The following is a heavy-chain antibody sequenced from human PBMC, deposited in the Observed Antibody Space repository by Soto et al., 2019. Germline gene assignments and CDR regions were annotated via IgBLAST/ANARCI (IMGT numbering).Heavy chain of an antibody. Sequence: GASVKVSCKASGYTFTGYYMHWVRQAPGQGLEWMGWINPNSGGTNYAQKFQGRVTMTRDTSISTAYMELSRLRSDDTAVYYCARSYLRYSSGWFGHGLGKNYYYYGMDVWGQGTTVTVSS. CDR1: GYTFTGYY. D-gene: IGHD6-19*01. J-gene: IGHJ6*02. V-gene: IGHV1-2*02. CDR3: ARSYLRYSSGWFGHGLGKNYYYYGMDV. CDR2: INPNSGGT.